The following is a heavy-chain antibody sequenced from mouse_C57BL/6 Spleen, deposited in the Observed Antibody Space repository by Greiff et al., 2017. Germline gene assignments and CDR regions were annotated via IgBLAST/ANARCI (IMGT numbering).Heavy chain of an antibody. D-gene: IGHD1-1*01. CDR2: IYPGSGST. Sequence: QVQLQQPGAELVKPGASVKMSCKASGYTFTSYWITWVKQRPGQGLEWIGDIYPGSGSTNYNEKFKSKATLTVDTSSSTDYMQLSSLTSEDSAAYYCARWGTTVVANYFDNWGQGTTLTVSS. V-gene: IGHV1-55*01. J-gene: IGHJ2*01. CDR3: ARWGTTVVANYFDN. CDR1: GYTFTSYW.